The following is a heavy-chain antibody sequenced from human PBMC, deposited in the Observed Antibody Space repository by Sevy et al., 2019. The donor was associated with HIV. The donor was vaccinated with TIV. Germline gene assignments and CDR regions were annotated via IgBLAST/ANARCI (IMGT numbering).Heavy chain of an antibody. CDR1: GYTFKTYG. J-gene: IGHJ4*02. D-gene: IGHD2-2*01. CDR3: ARDKPQGVVIIPGSMWGGVDY. Sequence: ASVKVSCKTFGYTFKTYGISWVRQAPGQGLEWMGWISAYSGDTNFAQKFQGRVTMTTDTSTSTAYTELSSLRSDDTAVYFCARDKPQGVVIIPGSMWGGVDYWGQGTVVTVSS. CDR2: ISAYSGDT. V-gene: IGHV1-18*01.